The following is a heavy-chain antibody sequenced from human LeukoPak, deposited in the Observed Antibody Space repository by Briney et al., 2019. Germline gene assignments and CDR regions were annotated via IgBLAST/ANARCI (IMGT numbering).Heavy chain of an antibody. Sequence: GVSVRLSCVVSGFTFSSYGMNWVRQAPGKGLEWVSYITRGSSTIYYADSVKGRFTTARDNSKDTLYLEMNSLRTEDTAVYYRARDPTQDGTGSYPSDYWGQGTLVTVSS. CDR3: ARDPTQDGTGSYPSDY. D-gene: IGHD3-10*01. CDR1: GFTFSSYG. V-gene: IGHV3-48*04. CDR2: ITRGSSTI. J-gene: IGHJ4*02.